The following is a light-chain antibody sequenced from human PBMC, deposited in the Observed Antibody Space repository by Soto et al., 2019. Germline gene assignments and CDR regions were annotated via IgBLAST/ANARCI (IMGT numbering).Light chain of an antibody. CDR2: KGN. Sequence: FMLTQPHSVSESPGKTVTISCTRSSGSIASNHVQWYQQRPGSAPTTVIYKGNQRPSGVPDRFSGSIDSSSNSASLTISGLKTEDEADYYCQSYDTNNVLFGGRTKLTVL. CDR1: SGSIASNH. CDR3: QSYDTNNVL. J-gene: IGLJ2*01. V-gene: IGLV6-57*03.